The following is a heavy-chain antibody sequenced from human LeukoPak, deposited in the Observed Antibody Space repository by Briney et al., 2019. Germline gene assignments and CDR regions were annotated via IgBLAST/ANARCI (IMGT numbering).Heavy chain of an antibody. CDR2: IRGSGERT. Sequence: GGSLRLSCAASGFTFSSYAMSWVRQAPGKGLEWVSGIRGSGERTYSADSVKGRFTISRDNSKNTVYLQLNSLRAEDTAVYYCARSPDYGDPYWYFDLWGRGTLVTVSS. V-gene: IGHV3-23*01. J-gene: IGHJ2*01. CDR1: GFTFSSYA. D-gene: IGHD4-17*01. CDR3: ARSPDYGDPYWYFDL.